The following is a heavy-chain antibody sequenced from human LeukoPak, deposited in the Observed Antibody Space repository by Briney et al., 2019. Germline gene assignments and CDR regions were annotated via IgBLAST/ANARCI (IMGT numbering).Heavy chain of an antibody. CDR1: GFTFSSYA. V-gene: IGHV3-21*01. J-gene: IGHJ3*02. Sequence: GGSLRLSCAASGFTFSSYAMSWVRQAPGKGLEWVSSISSSSSYIYYADSVKGRFTISRDNAKNSLYLQMNSLRAEDTAVYYCARVIGVAYCGGDCPGDAFDIWGQGTMVTVSS. CDR3: ARVIGVAYCGGDCPGDAFDI. CDR2: ISSSSSYI. D-gene: IGHD2-21*02.